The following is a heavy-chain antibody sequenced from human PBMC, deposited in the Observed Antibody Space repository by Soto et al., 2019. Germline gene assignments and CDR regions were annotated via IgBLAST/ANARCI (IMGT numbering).Heavy chain of an antibody. J-gene: IGHJ4*02. Sequence: ASVKVSCKASGFILTSYYMHWVRQAPGQGLEWMGIIDPSGGSTTDAQKFQGRITMTRDTSTSTVYMELSSLRSEDTAVYYCAAVFDYSGSYHWAIDYLGQGTLGTVSS. CDR2: IDPSGGST. CDR3: AAVFDYSGSYHWAIDY. V-gene: IGHV1-46*01. CDR1: GFILTSYY. D-gene: IGHD1-26*01.